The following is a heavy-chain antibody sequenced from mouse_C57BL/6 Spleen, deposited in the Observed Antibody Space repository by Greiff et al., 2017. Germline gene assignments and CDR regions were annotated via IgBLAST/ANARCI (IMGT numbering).Heavy chain of an antibody. Sequence: VQLQQSGAELVRPGASVTLSCKASGYTFTDYEMHWVKQTPVHGLEWIGAIDPETGGTAYNQKFKGKAILTADKSSSTAYMELRSLTSEDSAVYYCTGGDSSGYFDYWGQGTTRTVSS. CDR3: TGGDSSGYFDY. CDR2: IDPETGGT. J-gene: IGHJ2*01. CDR1: GYTFTDYE. D-gene: IGHD3-2*02. V-gene: IGHV1-15*01.